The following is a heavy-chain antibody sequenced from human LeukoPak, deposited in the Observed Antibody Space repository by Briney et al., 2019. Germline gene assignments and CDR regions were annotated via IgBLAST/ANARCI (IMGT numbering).Heavy chain of an antibody. J-gene: IGHJ4*02. CDR2: IKQDGSEK. D-gene: IGHD1-26*01. V-gene: IGHV3-7*01. Sequence: RTGGSLRLSCAASGFTFSTYEMSWVRQAPGKGLEWVAYIKQDGSEKYYVDSVKGRFTISRDNAQNLLYLHMNSLRAEDTGVYYCAKSGGFFDTWGQGTLVTVSS. CDR3: AKSGGFFDT. CDR1: GFTFSTYE.